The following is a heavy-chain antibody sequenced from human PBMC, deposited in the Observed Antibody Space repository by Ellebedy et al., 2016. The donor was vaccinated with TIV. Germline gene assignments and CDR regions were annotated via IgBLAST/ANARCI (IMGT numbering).Heavy chain of an antibody. CDR1: GYSFTSYW. V-gene: IGHV5-10-1*01. CDR2: IDPSDSYT. CDR3: ARHWFQPPGYYYYGMDV. Sequence: GGSLRLXCKGSGYSFTSYWISWVRQMPGKGLEWMGRIDPSDSYTNYSPSFQGHVTISADKSISTAYLQWSSLKASDTAMYYCARHWFQPPGYYYYGMDVWGQGTTVTVSS. J-gene: IGHJ6*02. D-gene: IGHD3-10*01.